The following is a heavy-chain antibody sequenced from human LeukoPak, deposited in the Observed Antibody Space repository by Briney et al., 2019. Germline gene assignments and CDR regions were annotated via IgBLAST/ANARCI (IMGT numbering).Heavy chain of an antibody. D-gene: IGHD2-15*01. Sequence: PGGSLRLSCAASGFTFSSYSMNWVRQAPGKGLEWVSSISSSSSYIYYADSVKGRFNISRDNAKNSLYLQMNSLRAEDTAVYYCARDCSGGSCYDAFDIWGQGTMVTVSS. CDR3: ARDCSGGSCYDAFDI. CDR1: GFTFSSYS. CDR2: ISSSSSYI. J-gene: IGHJ3*02. V-gene: IGHV3-21*01.